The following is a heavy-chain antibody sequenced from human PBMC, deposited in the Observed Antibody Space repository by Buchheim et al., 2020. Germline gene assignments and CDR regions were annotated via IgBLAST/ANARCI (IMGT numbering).Heavy chain of an antibody. D-gene: IGHD3-22*01. Sequence: EVQLVESGGGLVQPGGSLRLSCAASGFTFSSYWMSWVRQAPGKGLEWVANIKQDGSEKYYVDSVKGRFTISRDNAKHSLYLQMNSLRAEDTAVYYCAREPWADYYDSSGYSYYFDYWGQGTL. CDR2: IKQDGSEK. J-gene: IGHJ4*02. V-gene: IGHV3-7*01. CDR3: AREPWADYYDSSGYSYYFDY. CDR1: GFTFSSYW.